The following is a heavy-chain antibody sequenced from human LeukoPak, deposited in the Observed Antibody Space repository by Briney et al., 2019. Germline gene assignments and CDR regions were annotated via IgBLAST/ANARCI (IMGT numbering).Heavy chain of an antibody. CDR2: IYTSGST. CDR1: GGSISSGSYY. V-gene: IGHV4-61*02. CDR3: ARGPEDSRTRWNRIYYYMVV. Sequence: SQTLSLTCTVSGGSISSGSYYWSWIRQPAGKGLGWIGRIYTSGSTNYNPSLKSRVTISVDTSKNQFSLKLSSVTAADTAVYYCARGPEDSRTRWNRIYYYMVVWGKGTTVTVSS. J-gene: IGHJ6*03. D-gene: IGHD2-2*01.